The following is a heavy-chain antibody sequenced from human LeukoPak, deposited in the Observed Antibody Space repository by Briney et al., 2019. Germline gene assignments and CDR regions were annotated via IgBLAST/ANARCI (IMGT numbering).Heavy chain of an antibody. CDR1: GGSISSYY. Sequence: SETLSLTCTVSGGSISSYYWSWIRQPPGKGLEWIGYIYYSGSTNYNPSLKSRVTISVDTSKNQFSLKLSSVTAADTAVYYCARATVTGSHAFDIWGQGTMVTVSS. CDR2: IYYSGST. J-gene: IGHJ3*02. CDR3: ARATVTGSHAFDI. D-gene: IGHD4-17*01. V-gene: IGHV4-59*08.